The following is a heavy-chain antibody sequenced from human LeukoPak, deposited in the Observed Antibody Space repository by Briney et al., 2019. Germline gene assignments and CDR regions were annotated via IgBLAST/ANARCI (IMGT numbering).Heavy chain of an antibody. V-gene: IGHV3-74*01. Sequence: GGSLRLSCAASGFSVSSNYISWVRQAPGKGLEWVSRINSDGSSTSYADSVEGRFTISRDNAKNTLYLQMNSLRAEDTAVYYCARDMGESGYYYYMDVWGKGTTVTVSS. D-gene: IGHD1-26*01. CDR1: GFSVSSNY. J-gene: IGHJ6*03. CDR2: INSDGSST. CDR3: ARDMGESGYYYYMDV.